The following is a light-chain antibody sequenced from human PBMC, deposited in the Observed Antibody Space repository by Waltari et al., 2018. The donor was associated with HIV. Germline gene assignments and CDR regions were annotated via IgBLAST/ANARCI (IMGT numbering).Light chain of an antibody. CDR2: EAA. CDR3: QQYKNWPPYT. CDR1: QSISAK. V-gene: IGKV3-15*01. J-gene: IGKJ2*01. Sequence: EIVMTQSPPTLSVSPGQRVTLSCRASQSISAKVAWYQQRPGQAPRLLIYEAATRPTGIPARFSGSGSGTEFTLTISSLQSEDSAVYYCQQYKNWPPYTFGQGTKLGIK.